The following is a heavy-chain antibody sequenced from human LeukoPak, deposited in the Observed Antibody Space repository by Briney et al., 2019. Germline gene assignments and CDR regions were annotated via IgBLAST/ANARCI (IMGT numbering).Heavy chain of an antibody. CDR3: AKGLRYFDWLSLH. CDR1: GFTFSSYA. D-gene: IGHD3-9*01. Sequence: PGGSLRLSCAASGFTFSSYAMSWVRLAPRKWLELVSSISGSGGSTYYADSVKGRFTISRDNSKNTLYLQMNSLRAEDTAVYYCAKGLRYFDWLSLHWGQGTLVTVSS. J-gene: IGHJ4*02. CDR2: ISGSGGST. V-gene: IGHV3-23*01.